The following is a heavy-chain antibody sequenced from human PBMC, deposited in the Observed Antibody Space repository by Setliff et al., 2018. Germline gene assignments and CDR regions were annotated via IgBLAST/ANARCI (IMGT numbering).Heavy chain of an antibody. J-gene: IGHJ3*02. CDR3: VRDRAAIVVGPPTAAFDI. V-gene: IGHV1-18*01. Sequence: ASVKVSCKTSGYSFTVFGISWVRQAPGQGLEWMGWISPYYGRTTYAQKFQGRVTMTTDTSTSTAYMEVRSLRSDDTAQYYCVRDRAAIVVGPPTAAFDIWGQGTRVTVSS. CDR1: GYSFTVFG. D-gene: IGHD2-2*01. CDR2: ISPYYGRT.